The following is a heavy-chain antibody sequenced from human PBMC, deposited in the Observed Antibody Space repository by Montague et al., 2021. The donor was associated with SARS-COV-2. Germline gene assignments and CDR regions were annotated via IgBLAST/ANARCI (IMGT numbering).Heavy chain of an antibody. J-gene: IGHJ2*01. CDR1: GDSVSSGSYY. CDR3: ARGSGWYKYWYFDL. V-gene: IGHV4-39*07. Sequence: SETRSLTCTVSGDSVSSGSYYWSWIRQPPGKGLEWIGDMNPSGSTNYNPSLKSRVTISIDTSKNQLSLTLSSVTAADTAVYYCARGSGWYKYWYFDLWGRGTLVTVSS. CDR2: MNPSGST. D-gene: IGHD6-19*01.